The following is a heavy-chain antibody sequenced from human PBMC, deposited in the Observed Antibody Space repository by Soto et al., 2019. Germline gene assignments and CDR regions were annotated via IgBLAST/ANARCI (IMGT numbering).Heavy chain of an antibody. CDR2: VDDSGNT. Sequence: SDTLSLTCTIYGGSFNSYYWNWVRQPPGMGLEWIGEVDDSGNTRYNPSLKSRVTISLDASEHQSSLRLSSVTAADTAVYYCARXXXXXXXXXXWGXXTLVTXXS. V-gene: IGHV4-34*01. CDR1: GGSFNSYY. CDR3: ARXXXXXXXXXX. J-gene: IGHJ5*02.